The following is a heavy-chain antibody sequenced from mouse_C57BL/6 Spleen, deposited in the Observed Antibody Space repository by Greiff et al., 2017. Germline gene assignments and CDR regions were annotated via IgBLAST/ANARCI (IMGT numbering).Heavy chain of an antibody. J-gene: IGHJ3*01. V-gene: IGHV1-62-2*01. CDR2: FYPGSGSI. CDR3: ARHEDGYYGPAWFAY. Sequence: QVQLQQSVAELVTPGASVKLSCKASGYTFTVYTIHWVKQRSGQGLEWIVWFYPGSGSIKYNEKFKDKSTLTADKSSSTVYMELSRLTSEDSAVYFCARHEDGYYGPAWFAYWGQGTLVTVSA. CDR1: GYTFTVYT. D-gene: IGHD2-3*01.